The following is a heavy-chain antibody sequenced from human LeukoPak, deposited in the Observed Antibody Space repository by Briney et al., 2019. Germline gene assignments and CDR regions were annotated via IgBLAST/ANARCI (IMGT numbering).Heavy chain of an antibody. CDR2: INHSGST. D-gene: IGHD3-22*01. CDR3: ARRAGDYSHPYDY. CDR1: GGSFSGYY. Sequence: SETLSLTCAVYGGSFSGYYWSWIRQPPGKGLEWIGEINHSGSTNYNPSLKSRVTISVDTSKNQFSLKLSSVTAADTAMYYCARRAGDYSHPYDYWGQGTLVTVSS. J-gene: IGHJ4*02. V-gene: IGHV4-34*01.